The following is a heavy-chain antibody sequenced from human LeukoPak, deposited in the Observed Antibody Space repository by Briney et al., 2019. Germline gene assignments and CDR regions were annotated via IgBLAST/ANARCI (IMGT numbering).Heavy chain of an antibody. Sequence: ASVKVSCKASGGTFSSYAISWVPQAPGQGLEWMGGIVPIFGTANYAQKFQGRVTITADKSTSTAYMELSSLRSEDTAVYYCARSSRGFLEWLTHFNWFDPWGQGTLVTVSS. CDR2: IVPIFGTA. CDR1: GGTFSSYA. J-gene: IGHJ5*02. CDR3: ARSSRGFLEWLTHFNWFDP. V-gene: IGHV1-69*06. D-gene: IGHD3-3*01.